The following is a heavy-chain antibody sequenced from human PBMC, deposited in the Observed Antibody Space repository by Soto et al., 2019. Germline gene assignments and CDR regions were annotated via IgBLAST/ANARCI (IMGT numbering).Heavy chain of an antibody. CDR3: ARVNDFWSGYSPGRHYGMDV. D-gene: IGHD3-3*01. Sequence: QVQLQESGPGLVKPSQTLSLTCTVSGGSISSGDYYWSWIRQPPGKGLEWIGYIYYSGSTYYNPSLKSRVTISVDTSKNQFSLKLSSVTAADTAVYYCARVNDFWSGYSPGRHYGMDVWGQGTTVTVSS. CDR1: GGSISSGDYY. J-gene: IGHJ6*02. V-gene: IGHV4-30-4*01. CDR2: IYYSGST.